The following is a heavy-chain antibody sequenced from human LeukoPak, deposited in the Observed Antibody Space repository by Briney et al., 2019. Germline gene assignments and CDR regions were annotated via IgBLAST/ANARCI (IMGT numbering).Heavy chain of an antibody. D-gene: IGHD2-15*01. CDR2: IYPDNSDT. Sequence: GESLKISCKGSGYSFATYWIAWVRQMPGKGLEWMGIIYPDNSDTRYSPSFQGQVTISGDKSISSAYLQWSSLKDSDAAMYYCARLWGYCSGSSCSHFDYWGQGTLVTVSS. V-gene: IGHV5-51*01. CDR1: GYSFATYW. CDR3: ARLWGYCSGSSCSHFDY. J-gene: IGHJ4*02.